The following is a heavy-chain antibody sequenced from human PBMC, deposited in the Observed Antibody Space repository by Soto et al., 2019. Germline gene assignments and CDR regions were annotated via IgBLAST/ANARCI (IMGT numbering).Heavy chain of an antibody. J-gene: IGHJ4*02. Sequence: QVQLQESGPGLVKPSETLSLTCTVSGGSISSYYWSWIRQPPGKGLEWIGYIYYSGITNYNPSLKSRVTISVDTSKNQCSLKLSSVTAADTAVYYCARRRSGDKDFDYWGQGTLVTVSS. CDR3: ARRRSGDKDFDY. CDR1: GGSISSYY. V-gene: IGHV4-59*08. CDR2: IYYSGIT. D-gene: IGHD2-21*01.